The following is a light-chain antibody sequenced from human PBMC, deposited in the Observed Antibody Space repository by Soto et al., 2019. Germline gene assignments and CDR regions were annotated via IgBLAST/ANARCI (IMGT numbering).Light chain of an antibody. CDR1: SSDVGSYNL. Sequence: QSALTQPASVSGSPGQSITISCTGTSSDVGSYNLVSWYHQHPGKAPKLMIYEVSKRPSGVSNRFSGSKSGNTASLTISGLQAEDEADYYCCSYAGSSTFVFGGGTKVTVL. V-gene: IGLV2-23*02. J-gene: IGLJ2*01. CDR3: CSYAGSSTFV. CDR2: EVS.